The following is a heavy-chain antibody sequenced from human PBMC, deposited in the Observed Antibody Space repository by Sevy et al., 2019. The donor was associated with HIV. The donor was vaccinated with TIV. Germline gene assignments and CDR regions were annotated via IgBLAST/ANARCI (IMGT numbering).Heavy chain of an antibody. J-gene: IGHJ6*02. CDR3: AIVYYYDSGTVIPRGMDV. V-gene: IGHV3-23*01. CDR1: GFTFDNNA. CDR2: ISGSGLST. Sequence: GGSLRLSCAASGFTFDNNAMYWVRQAPGKGLEWVSAISGSGLSTNYAASVRGRFTISRDISKTTLYLQMNSLRAEDTAVYYCAIVYYYDSGTVIPRGMDVWGQGTTVTVSS. D-gene: IGHD3-10*01.